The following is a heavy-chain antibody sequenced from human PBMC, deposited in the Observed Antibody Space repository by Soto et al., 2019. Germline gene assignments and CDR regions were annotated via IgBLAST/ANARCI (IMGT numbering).Heavy chain of an antibody. CDR2: MNPNSGNT. V-gene: IGHV1-8*01. CDR1: GYTFTSYD. D-gene: IGHD2-15*01. Sequence: QVQLVQSGAEVKKPGASVKVSCKASGYTFTSYDINWVRQAPGQGPEWMGWMNPNSGNTGYAQKFQGRVYMTRDTSISTAYMELTSLRSEDTAVYYCACYCDGGSCYNYWGQGTLVTVSP. CDR3: ACYCDGGSCYNY. J-gene: IGHJ4*02.